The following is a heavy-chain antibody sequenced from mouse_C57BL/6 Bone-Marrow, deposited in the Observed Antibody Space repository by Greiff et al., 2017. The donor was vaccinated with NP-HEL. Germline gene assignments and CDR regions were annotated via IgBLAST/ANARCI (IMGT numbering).Heavy chain of an antibody. CDR2: ISNGGGST. J-gene: IGHJ4*01. CDR3: ARRDYYDSSDYYAMDY. CDR1: GFTFSDYY. D-gene: IGHD1-1*01. Sequence: EVKLVESGGGLVQPGGSLKLSCAASGFTFSDYYMYWVRQTPEKRLEWVAYISNGGGSTYYPDTVKGRFTISRDNAKNTLYLQMSRLKSEDTAMYYCARRDYYDSSDYYAMDYWGQGTSVTVSS. V-gene: IGHV5-12*01.